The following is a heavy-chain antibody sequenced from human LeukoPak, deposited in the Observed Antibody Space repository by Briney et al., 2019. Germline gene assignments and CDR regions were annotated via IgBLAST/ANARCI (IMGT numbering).Heavy chain of an antibody. CDR3: ARDPTLQHSYGMDV. Sequence: GGSLRLSCAASGFTIANNYMSWVRQAPGKGLEWVSVIYSGGGTYYADSVKGRFTISRDNSKNTLYLHMNSLRAEDTAVYYCARDPTLQHSYGMDVWGQGTTVTVSS. J-gene: IGHJ6*02. CDR1: GFTIANNY. V-gene: IGHV3-66*01. CDR2: IYSGGGT. D-gene: IGHD4-4*01.